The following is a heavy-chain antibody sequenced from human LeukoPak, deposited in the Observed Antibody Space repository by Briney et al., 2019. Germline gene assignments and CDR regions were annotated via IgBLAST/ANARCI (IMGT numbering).Heavy chain of an antibody. Sequence: GGSLRLSCAASGFTFSSYAMSWVRQAPGKGLEWVSAITDNGVGTYYADSVKGRFTISRDNSKITLYLQMNSLRVEETAVYYCAKGRAAVADTEGDYWGQGTLVTVSS. CDR2: ITDNGVGT. CDR1: GFTFSSYA. J-gene: IGHJ4*02. D-gene: IGHD6-19*01. V-gene: IGHV3-23*01. CDR3: AKGRAAVADTEGDY.